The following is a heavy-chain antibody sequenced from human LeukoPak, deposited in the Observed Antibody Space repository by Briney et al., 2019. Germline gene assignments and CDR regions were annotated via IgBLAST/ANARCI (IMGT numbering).Heavy chain of an antibody. D-gene: IGHD3-22*01. CDR1: GGSISSGGYY. Sequence: SQTLSLTCTVSGGSISSGGYYWSWIRQHPGKGLEWIGYIYYSGSTYYNPSLKSRVTISVDTSKNQFSLKLSSVTAADTAVYYCARDRAQYYYDSSGPRKFGYYYYGMDVWGQGTTVTVSS. J-gene: IGHJ6*02. CDR2: IYYSGST. CDR3: ARDRAQYYYDSSGPRKFGYYYYGMDV. V-gene: IGHV4-31*03.